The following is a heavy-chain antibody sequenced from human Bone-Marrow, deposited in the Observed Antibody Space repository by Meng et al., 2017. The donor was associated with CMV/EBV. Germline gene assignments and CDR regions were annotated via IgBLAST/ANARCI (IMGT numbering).Heavy chain of an antibody. Sequence: GGSLRLSCVVSRFTFNDFEMSWVRQAPGKGPEWVSYISSSGYTIYYADSVKGRFTISRDNAKNSLHLQMNNLRAEDTAVYYCARVGYSNAPAHYYYGLDVWGQGTTVTVYS. CDR1: RFTFNDFE. J-gene: IGHJ6*01. D-gene: IGHD6-13*01. CDR3: ARVGYSNAPAHYYYGLDV. CDR2: ISSSGYTI. V-gene: IGHV3-48*03.